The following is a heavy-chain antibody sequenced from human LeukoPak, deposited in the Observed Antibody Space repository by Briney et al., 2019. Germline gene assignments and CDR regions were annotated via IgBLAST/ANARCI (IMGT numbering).Heavy chain of an antibody. J-gene: IGHJ5*02. D-gene: IGHD6-6*01. CDR2: IIPIFGTA. CDR1: GGTFSSCA. CDR3: ARWGEYSSSSGYWFDP. Sequence: SVKVSCRASGGTFSSCAISWVRQAPGQGLEWMGGIIPIFGTANYAQKFQGRVTITTDESTSTAYMELSSLRSEDTAVYYCARWGEYSSSSGYWFDPWGQGTLVTVSS. V-gene: IGHV1-69*05.